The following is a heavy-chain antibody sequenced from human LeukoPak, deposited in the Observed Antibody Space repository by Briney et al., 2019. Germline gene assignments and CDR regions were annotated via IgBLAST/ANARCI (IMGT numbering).Heavy chain of an antibody. CDR3: ARSAPGTGYTA. J-gene: IGHJ4*02. CDR2: MNPNSGNT. D-gene: IGHD3-9*01. Sequence: ASVKVSCKASGYTFTNDDISWVRQATGQGLEWIGKMNPNSGNTGYAQKFQGRVTMTRSTSVSTVHMELNSLTSEDTAVYFCARSAPGTGYTAWGQGTLVTASS. CDR1: GYTFTNDD. V-gene: IGHV1-8*01.